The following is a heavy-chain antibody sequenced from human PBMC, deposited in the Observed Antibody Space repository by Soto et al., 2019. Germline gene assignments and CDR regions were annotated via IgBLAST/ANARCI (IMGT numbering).Heavy chain of an antibody. J-gene: IGHJ4*02. CDR2: ISYDGSNK. Sequence: QVQLVESGGGVVQPGRSLRLSCAASGFTFSSYGMHWVRQAPGKGLEWVAVISYDGSNKYYADSVKGRFTISRDNSKNTLYLQMNSLRAEDTAVYYCAKGADLWFVELLGYWGQGTLVTVSS. CDR1: GFTFSSYG. CDR3: AKGADLWFVELLGY. D-gene: IGHD3-10*01. V-gene: IGHV3-30*18.